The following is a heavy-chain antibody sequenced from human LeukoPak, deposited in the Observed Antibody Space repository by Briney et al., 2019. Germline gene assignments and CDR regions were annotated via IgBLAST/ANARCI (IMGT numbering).Heavy chain of an antibody. V-gene: IGHV4-39*07. CDR1: GGSISSSSYY. CDR3: ARGERWLLPKTFDY. D-gene: IGHD5-24*01. CDR2: IYYSGST. J-gene: IGHJ4*02. Sequence: SETLSLTCTVSGGSISSSSYYWGWIRQPPGKGLEWIGSIYYSGSTYYNPSLKSRVTISVDTSKNQFSLKLSSVTAADTAVYYCARGERWLLPKTFDYWGQGTLVTVSS.